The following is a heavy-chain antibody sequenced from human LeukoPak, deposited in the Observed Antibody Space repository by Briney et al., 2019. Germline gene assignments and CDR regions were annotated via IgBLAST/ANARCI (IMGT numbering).Heavy chain of an antibody. CDR1: GFTFDDYT. Sequence: GGSLRLSCAASGFTFDDYTMHWVRHAPGKGLEWVSLISWGGGSTYYADSVKGRFTISRDNSKNSLYLQMNSLRTEDTALYYCAKAKGGSGSYLHYWGQGTLVTVSS. J-gene: IGHJ4*02. V-gene: IGHV3-43*01. D-gene: IGHD3-10*01. CDR3: AKAKGGSGSYLHY. CDR2: ISWGGGST.